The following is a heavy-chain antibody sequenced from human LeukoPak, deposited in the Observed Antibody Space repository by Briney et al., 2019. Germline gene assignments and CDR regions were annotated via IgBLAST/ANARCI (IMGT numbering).Heavy chain of an antibody. CDR3: ARDEPPYCSSTSCSGFDP. CDR1: GGSISSGDYY. J-gene: IGHJ5*02. Sequence: PSETLSLTCTVSGGSISSGDYYWSWIRQPPGKGLEWIGYIHYSGSTYYNPSLKSRVTISVDTSKNQFSLKLSSVTAADTAVYHCARDEPPYCSSTSCSGFDPWGQGTLVTVSS. V-gene: IGHV4-30-4*01. D-gene: IGHD2-2*01. CDR2: IHYSGST.